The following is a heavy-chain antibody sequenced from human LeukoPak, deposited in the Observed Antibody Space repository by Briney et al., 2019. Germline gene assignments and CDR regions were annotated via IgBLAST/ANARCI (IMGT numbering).Heavy chain of an antibody. CDR1: GGSISSYY. Sequence: SETLSLTCTVSGGSISSYYWSWIRQPARKGLEWIGRIYTSGSTNYNPSLKSRVTMSVDTSKNQFSLKLSSVTAADTAVYYCARRPRRYSYGYWDYWGQGTLVTVSS. J-gene: IGHJ4*02. CDR3: ARRPRRYSYGYWDY. D-gene: IGHD5-18*01. V-gene: IGHV4-4*07. CDR2: IYTSGST.